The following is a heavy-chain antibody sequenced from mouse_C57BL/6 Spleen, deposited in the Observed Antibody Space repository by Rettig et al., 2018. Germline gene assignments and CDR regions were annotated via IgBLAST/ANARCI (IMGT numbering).Heavy chain of an antibody. Sequence: YNQKFKGKATLTVDKSSSTAYMELRSLTSEDSAVYYCARFMITRAMDYWGQGTSVTVSS. CDR3: ARFMITRAMDY. V-gene: IGHV1-26*01. D-gene: IGHD2-4*01. J-gene: IGHJ4*01.